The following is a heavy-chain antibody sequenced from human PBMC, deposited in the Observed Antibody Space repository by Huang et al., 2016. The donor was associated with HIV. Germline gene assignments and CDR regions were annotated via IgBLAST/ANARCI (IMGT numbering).Heavy chain of an antibody. CDR3: ATGFDVFFDF. Sequence: QVQLVQSRAEVKKPGASVTVSCKVSEYTLPELYIHWVRQLPGKGLEWMGGFDPEIGETIYAQKFQGRVTMTEDTATETAFMELSGLRPEDTAVYYCATGFDVFFDFWGQGTLVTVSS. J-gene: IGHJ4*02. V-gene: IGHV1-24*01. CDR1: EYTLPELY. CDR2: FDPEIGET. D-gene: IGHD3-9*01.